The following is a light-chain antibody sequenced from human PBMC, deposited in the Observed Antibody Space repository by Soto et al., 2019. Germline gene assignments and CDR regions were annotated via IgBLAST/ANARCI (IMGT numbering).Light chain of an antibody. V-gene: IGKV3-15*01. J-gene: IGKJ1*01. CDR2: SAS. CDR3: QQYNDWPPSWT. CDR1: QSISAN. Sequence: EIVLTQSPASLSVSPGERATLSCRASQSISANLAWYQQKPAQAPRLLIHSASTRATGIPARFSGSGSGREFTPTISSLQSEDFAVYYCQQYNDWPPSWTFGQGTKVDIK.